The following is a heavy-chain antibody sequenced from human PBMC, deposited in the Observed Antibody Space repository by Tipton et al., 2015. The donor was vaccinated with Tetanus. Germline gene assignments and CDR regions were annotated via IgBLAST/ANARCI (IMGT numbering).Heavy chain of an antibody. Sequence: SLRLSCAASGFIFSSYGIHWVRQAPGKGLEWVAVSWYDGTDQYYADSVKGRFTLSRDNSKNTLYLQMDSLRAEDTALYYCAREADCGGGGCFSGDFDNWGQGTQVTVSS. D-gene: IGHD2-21*01. J-gene: IGHJ4*02. CDR1: GFIFSSYG. CDR3: AREADCGGGGCFSGDFDN. CDR2: SWYDGTDQ. V-gene: IGHV3-33*01.